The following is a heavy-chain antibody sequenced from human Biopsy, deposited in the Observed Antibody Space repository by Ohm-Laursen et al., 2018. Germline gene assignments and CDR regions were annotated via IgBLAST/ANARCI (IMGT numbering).Heavy chain of an antibody. J-gene: IGHJ4*02. CDR3: ARDER. V-gene: IGHV3-7*01. Sequence: GSLRLSCTASGFMFSASWMSWVRQAPGKGLEWVANINPDGSVKYFADSVKGRFTISRDNAENSMYLQMSGLTVDDTAVYYCARDERWGQGTLVTVSS. CDR2: INPDGSVK. CDR1: GFMFSASW. D-gene: IGHD5-24*01.